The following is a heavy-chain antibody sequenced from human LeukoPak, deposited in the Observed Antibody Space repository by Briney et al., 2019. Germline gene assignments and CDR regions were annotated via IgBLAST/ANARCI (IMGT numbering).Heavy chain of an antibody. CDR2: INTKSGGT. CDR3: ARDQRENSGFDP. J-gene: IGHJ5*02. D-gene: IGHD2/OR15-2a*01. Sequence: ASVKVSCKASGYTFTGHYMHWVRQAPGQGLEWMGWINTKSGGTKFAQKFQGRATTTRDTSISTVYMELRRLRSDDTAVYYCARDQRENSGFDPWGQGTLVTVSS. CDR1: GYTFTGHY. V-gene: IGHV1-2*02.